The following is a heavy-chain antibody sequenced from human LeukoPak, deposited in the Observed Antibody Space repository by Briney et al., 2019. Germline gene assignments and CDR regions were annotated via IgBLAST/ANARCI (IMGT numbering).Heavy chain of an antibody. CDR3: ARGEIYYDFWSGYYLDTFDY. J-gene: IGHJ4*02. D-gene: IGHD3-3*01. CDR1: RFTFRNYA. CDR2: ISSDGTNK. Sequence: GRSLRLSCAASRFTFRNYAMHWVRQAPGKGLEWVAVISSDGTNKDYADSVKGRFSISRDNSKNTLYLQMNSLRAEDTAVYYCARGEIYYDFWSGYYLDTFDYWGQGTLVTVSS. V-gene: IGHV3-30*04.